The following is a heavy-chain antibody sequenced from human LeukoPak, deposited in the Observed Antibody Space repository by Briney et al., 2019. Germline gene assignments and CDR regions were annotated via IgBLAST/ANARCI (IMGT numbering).Heavy chain of an antibody. CDR2: ISSSSSYI. V-gene: IGHV3-21*01. J-gene: IGHJ4*02. CDR3: ARSSSSSGIDY. D-gene: IGHD6-6*01. CDR1: GFTFSSYS. Sequence: GGSLRLSCAASGFTFSSYSMNWVRQAPGKGLEWVSSISSSSSYIYYADSVKGRSTISRDNAKNSLYLQMNSLRAEDTAVYYCARSSSSSGIDYWGQGTLVTVSS.